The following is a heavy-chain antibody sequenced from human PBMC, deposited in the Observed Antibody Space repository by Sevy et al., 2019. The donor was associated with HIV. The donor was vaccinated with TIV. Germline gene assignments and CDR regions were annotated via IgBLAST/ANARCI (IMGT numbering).Heavy chain of an antibody. CDR1: GFTFSSYA. J-gene: IGHJ4*02. Sequence: GGSLRLSCAASGFTFSSYAMHWVRQAPGKGLEWVAVISYDGSNKYYVNSVKGRFTISRDNSKNTLYLQMNSLRAEDTAVYYCAREYCSGGSCHVDYWGQGTLVTVSS. V-gene: IGHV3-30-3*01. CDR2: ISYDGSNK. D-gene: IGHD2-15*01. CDR3: AREYCSGGSCHVDY.